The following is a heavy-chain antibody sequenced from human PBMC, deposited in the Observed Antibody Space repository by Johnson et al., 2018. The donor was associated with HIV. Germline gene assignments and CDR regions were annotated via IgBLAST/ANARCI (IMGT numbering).Heavy chain of an antibody. CDR3: AREAHYYDSSGLKRGAFDI. Sequence: QVQLVESGGGVVQPGRSLRLSCAASGFTFSSYAMHWVRQAPGKGLEWVAVISYDGSNKYYADSVKGRFIISRDNSKNTLYLQMNSLRAEDTAVYYCAREAHYYDSSGLKRGAFDIWGQGTMVTVSS. CDR2: ISYDGSNK. D-gene: IGHD3-22*01. CDR1: GFTFSSYA. J-gene: IGHJ3*02. V-gene: IGHV3-30-3*01.